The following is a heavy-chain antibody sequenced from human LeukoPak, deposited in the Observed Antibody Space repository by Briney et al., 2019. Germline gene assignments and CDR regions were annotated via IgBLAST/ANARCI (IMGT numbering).Heavy chain of an antibody. CDR2: ISPDGTQK. J-gene: IGHJ4*02. Sequence: GGSLRLSCAASGFTGFSFSDYWMSWVRQAPGEGLDCVAFISPDGTQKHYVASAQGRFTISRDNAKNSLYLQMNSLRAEDTAVYYCARGEPNTVTILYWGQGTLVTVSS. D-gene: IGHD4-17*01. CDR1: GFTGFSFSDYW. V-gene: IGHV3-7*05. CDR3: ARGEPNTVTILY.